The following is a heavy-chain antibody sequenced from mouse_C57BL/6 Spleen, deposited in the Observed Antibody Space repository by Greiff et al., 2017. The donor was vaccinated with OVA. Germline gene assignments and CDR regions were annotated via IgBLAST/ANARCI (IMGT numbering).Heavy chain of an antibody. J-gene: IGHJ1*03. CDR2: IDPSDSYT. D-gene: IGHD4-1*01. V-gene: IGHV1-50*01. CDR1: GYTFTSYW. Sequence: VQLQQPGAELVKPGASVKLSCKASGYTFTSYWMQWVKQRPGQGLEWIGEIDPSDSYTNYNQKFKGKATLTVDTSSSTAYMQLSSLTSEDSAVYYCARGASWDRFDVWGTGTTVTVSS. CDR3: ARGASWDRFDV.